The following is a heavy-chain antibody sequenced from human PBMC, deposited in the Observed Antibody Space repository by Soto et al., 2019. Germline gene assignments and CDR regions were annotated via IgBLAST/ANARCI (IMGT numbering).Heavy chain of an antibody. CDR3: ARNYDFWSEIRDPIDY. CDR1: GFTFSSYS. V-gene: IGHV3-21*01. CDR2: ISSSSSYI. D-gene: IGHD3-3*01. Sequence: GGSLRLSCAASGFTFSSYSMNWVRQAPGKGLEWVSSISSSSSYIYYADSVKGRFTISRDNAKNSLYLQMNSLRAEDTAVYYCARNYDFWSEIRDPIDYWGQGTLVTVSS. J-gene: IGHJ4*02.